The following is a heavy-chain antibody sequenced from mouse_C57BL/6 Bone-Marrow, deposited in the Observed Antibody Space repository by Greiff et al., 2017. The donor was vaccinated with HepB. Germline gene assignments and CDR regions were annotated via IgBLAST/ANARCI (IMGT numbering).Heavy chain of an antibody. CDR2: IDPENGDT. J-gene: IGHJ4*01. Sequence: VHVKQSGAELVRPGASVKLSCTASGFNIKDDYMHWVKRRPEQGLEWIGWIDPENGDTEYASKFQGKATITADTSSNTAYLQLSSLTSEDTAVYYCTTDYGRDYAMDYWGQGTSVTVSS. V-gene: IGHV14-4*01. D-gene: IGHD1-1*01. CDR1: GFNIKDDY. CDR3: TTDYGRDYAMDY.